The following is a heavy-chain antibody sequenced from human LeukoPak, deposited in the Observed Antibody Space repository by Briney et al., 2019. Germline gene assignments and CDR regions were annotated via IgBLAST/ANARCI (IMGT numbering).Heavy chain of an antibody. J-gene: IGHJ4*02. CDR2: IKQDGSEK. CDR1: GFTFSRYW. CDR3: ARLIRPEYYFDY. V-gene: IGHV3-7*01. Sequence: GGSLRLSCAASGFTFSRYWMSWVRQAPGKGLEWVANIKQDGSEKYYVDSVKGRFTISRDNAKNSLYLQMNSLRAEDTAVYYCARLIRPEYYFDYWGQGTLVTVSS. D-gene: IGHD3-3*02.